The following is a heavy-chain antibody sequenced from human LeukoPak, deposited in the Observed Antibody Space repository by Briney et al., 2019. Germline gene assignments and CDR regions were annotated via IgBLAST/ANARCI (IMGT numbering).Heavy chain of an antibody. CDR1: GYTFTNYA. V-gene: IGHV1-3*01. J-gene: IGHJ4*01. CDR3: ARVISDCAAINCFKGYFDS. CDR2: INAGNGNT. D-gene: IGHD5/OR15-5a*01. Sequence: ASVKVSCKASGYTFTNYAMHWVRLAPGQSLVWMGWINAGNGNTKYSQKFQDRVTMTSDTSANIAYMELSSLGSEDTAVYYCARVISDCAAINCFKGYFDSWAKEPRSPSPQ.